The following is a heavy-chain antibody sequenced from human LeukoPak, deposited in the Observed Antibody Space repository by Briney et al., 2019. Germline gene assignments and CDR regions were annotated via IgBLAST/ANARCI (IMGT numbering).Heavy chain of an antibody. V-gene: IGHV1-18*01. CDR1: GYTFTSYG. CDR2: ISAYNGNT. D-gene: IGHD2-8*01. J-gene: IGHJ4*02. CDR3: ARDGEYCTNGVCYHGY. Sequence: DSVKVSCKASGYTFTSYGISWVRQAPGQGLEWMGWISAYNGNTNYAQKLQGRVTMTTDTSTSTAYMELRSLRSDDTAVYYCARDGEYCTNGVCYHGYWGQGTLVTVSS.